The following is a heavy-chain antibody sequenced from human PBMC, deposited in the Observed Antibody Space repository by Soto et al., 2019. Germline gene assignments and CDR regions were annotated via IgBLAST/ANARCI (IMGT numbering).Heavy chain of an antibody. CDR3: ARALYCSSTSCYESLPMDV. Sequence: SVKVSCKASGGTFSSYTISWVRQAPGQGLEWMGRIIPILGIANYAQKFQGRVTITADKSTSTAYVELSSLRSEDTAVYYCARALYCSSTSCYESLPMDVWGKGTTVTVSS. V-gene: IGHV1-69*02. D-gene: IGHD2-2*01. CDR2: IIPILGIA. J-gene: IGHJ6*04. CDR1: GGTFSSYT.